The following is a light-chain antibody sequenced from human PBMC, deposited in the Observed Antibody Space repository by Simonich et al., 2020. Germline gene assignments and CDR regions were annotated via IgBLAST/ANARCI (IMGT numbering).Light chain of an antibody. CDR1: QSISSY. Sequence: DIQMTQSPSSLSASVGDRVTITCRASQSISSYLNWYQQKPGKAPELLIYAAASLHSGVPSRFSGSGSGTDFTLTISSLQPEDFATCYCQQSYSTPLTFGGGTKVEIK. CDR2: AAA. J-gene: IGKJ4*01. V-gene: IGKV1-39*01. CDR3: QQSYSTPLT.